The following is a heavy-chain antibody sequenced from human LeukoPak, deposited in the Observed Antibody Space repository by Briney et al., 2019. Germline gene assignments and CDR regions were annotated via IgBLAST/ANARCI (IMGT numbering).Heavy chain of an antibody. CDR3: ARSSGWYHRGPNYYYYYMDV. V-gene: IGHV3-48*03. J-gene: IGHJ6*03. D-gene: IGHD6-19*01. CDR2: ISSGGSTI. Sequence: GGSLRLSCAASGFTFSSFEMKWVRQAPGKGLEWVSYISSGGSTIYYADSVKGRFTISRDNAKNSLYLQMHSLRAEDTAIYYCARSSGWYHRGPNYYYYYMDVWGTGTTVTVS. CDR1: GFTFSSFE.